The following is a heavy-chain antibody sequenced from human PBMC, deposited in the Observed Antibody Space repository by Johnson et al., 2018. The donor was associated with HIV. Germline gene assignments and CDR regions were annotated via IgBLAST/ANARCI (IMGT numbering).Heavy chain of an antibody. V-gene: IGHV3-30-3*01. J-gene: IGHJ3*02. CDR3: ARENWGQRMNAFDI. CDR2: ISYDGSNK. Sequence: VQLVESGGGLVQPGGSLRVSCAASGFTFISYAMHWVRQAPGKGLEWVAVISYDGSNKYYADSVKGRFTISRDNSKNTLYLQMNSLRAEDTAVYYCARENWGQRMNAFDIWGQGTMVTVSS. D-gene: IGHD7-27*01. CDR1: GFTFISYA.